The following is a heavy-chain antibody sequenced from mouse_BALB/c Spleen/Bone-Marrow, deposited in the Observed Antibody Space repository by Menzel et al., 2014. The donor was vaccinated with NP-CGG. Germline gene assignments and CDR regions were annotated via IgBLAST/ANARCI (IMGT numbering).Heavy chain of an antibody. CDR2: ISSVGIYT. Sequence: EVKLMESRGGLVKPGGSLKLSCAASGFTFXSYTMSWVRQTPEKRLEWVATISSVGIYTYYPDSVKGRFTISRDNAKNTLVLQMSSLKSEDTAMYYCTRDLCDGYSYYAMDYWGQGTSVTVSS. CDR1: GFTFXSYT. CDR3: TRDLCDGYSYYAMDY. V-gene: IGHV5-6-4*01. J-gene: IGHJ4*01. D-gene: IGHD2-3*01.